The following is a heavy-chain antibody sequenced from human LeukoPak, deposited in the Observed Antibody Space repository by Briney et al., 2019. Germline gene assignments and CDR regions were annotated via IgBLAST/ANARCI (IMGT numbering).Heavy chain of an antibody. Sequence: GGSLRLSCAASGFTFTSYSMNWVRQAPGKGLEWVSTISGGGGSTYYADSVKGRFTISRDNSKNTLYLQVNSLRAEDTAVYYCARCYDFWSGYYGLCNYWGQGTLVTVSS. CDR3: ARCYDFWSGYYGLCNY. J-gene: IGHJ4*02. CDR1: GFTFTSYS. V-gene: IGHV3-23*01. CDR2: ISGGGGST. D-gene: IGHD3-3*01.